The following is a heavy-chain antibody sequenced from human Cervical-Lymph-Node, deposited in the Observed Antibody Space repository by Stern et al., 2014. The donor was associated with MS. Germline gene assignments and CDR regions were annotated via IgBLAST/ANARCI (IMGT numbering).Heavy chain of an antibody. J-gene: IGHJ5*01. Sequence: VTLRESGPTQVKPTQTLTLTCTFSGFSLSTSGVGVGWIRQPPGKALEWLAVLSWGDDERYSPSLKSRLSIAKDTSKNQVVLTMTNMDPVDTATYYCARKSRYCAGTTCLHKGWFDPWGQGTLVTVSS. CDR1: GFSLSTSGVG. D-gene: IGHD2-2*01. CDR3: ARKSRYCAGTTCLHKGWFDP. CDR2: LSWGDDE. V-gene: IGHV2-5*02.